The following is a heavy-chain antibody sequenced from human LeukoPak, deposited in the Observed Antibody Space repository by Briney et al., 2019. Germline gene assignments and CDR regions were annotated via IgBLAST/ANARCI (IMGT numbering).Heavy chain of an antibody. D-gene: IGHD1-14*01. CDR2: ISPDGSRT. J-gene: IGHJ4*02. V-gene: IGHV3-74*01. CDR3: ARLGESTTDFDY. CDR1: GFTFSRYW. Sequence: GGSLRLSCAASGFTFSRYWMHWVRQAPGKGLVWVSRISPDGSRTTYADSVKGRFTISRDNVKNSLYLQMNSLRAEDTAVYYCARLGESTTDFDYWGQGTLVTVSS.